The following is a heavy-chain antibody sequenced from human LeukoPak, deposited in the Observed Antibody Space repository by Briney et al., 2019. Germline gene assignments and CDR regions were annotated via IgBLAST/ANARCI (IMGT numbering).Heavy chain of an antibody. CDR2: IIPIFGTA. J-gene: IGHJ4*02. D-gene: IGHD3-22*01. CDR3: ARDRDSSGYYYH. V-gene: IGHV1-69*06. CDR1: GGTFSSYA. Sequence: SVKVSCKASGGTFSSYAISWVRQAPGQGLEWMGGIIPIFGTANYAQKFQGRVTITADKSASTAYMELSSLRSEDTAVYYCARDRDSSGYYYHWGQGTLVTVSS.